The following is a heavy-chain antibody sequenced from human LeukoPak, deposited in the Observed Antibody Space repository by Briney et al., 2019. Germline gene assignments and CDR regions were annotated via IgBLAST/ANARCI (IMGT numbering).Heavy chain of an antibody. CDR1: GYTFTSYG. Sequence: ASVKVSCKASGYTFTSYGISWVRQAPGQGLEWMGWISAYNGNTNYAQKPQGRVTMTTDTSTSTAYMELRSLRSDDTAVYYCARGFGVVPAAMIYYYYGMDVWGQGTTVTVSS. D-gene: IGHD2-2*01. J-gene: IGHJ6*02. CDR2: ISAYNGNT. V-gene: IGHV1-18*01. CDR3: ARGFGVVPAAMIYYYYGMDV.